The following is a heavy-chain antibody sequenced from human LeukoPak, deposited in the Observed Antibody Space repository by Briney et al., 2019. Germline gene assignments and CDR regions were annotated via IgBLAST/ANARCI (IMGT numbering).Heavy chain of an antibody. CDR1: GYTFTSDG. CDR2: IRAYNGKT. J-gene: IGHJ4*02. Sequence: ASVTVSCKASGYTFTSDGISWVRQAPGQGLEWVGWIRAYNGKTNYAQTLEGRVTMTTDTATSTAYMEVRRVRYDETDVYYSAKVHSSGYPFDYWGQGTLVTVSS. V-gene: IGHV1-18*01. D-gene: IGHD3-22*01. CDR3: AKVHSSGYPFDY.